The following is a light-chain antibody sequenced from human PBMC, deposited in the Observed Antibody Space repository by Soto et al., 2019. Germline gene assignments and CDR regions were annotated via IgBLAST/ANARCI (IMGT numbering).Light chain of an antibody. V-gene: IGKV3-20*01. CDR1: QSLSSNF. CDR3: HQYGSSPYT. Sequence: IVLTQSPGTLSLSPGDRATLSCRASQSLSSNFLAWYQHKPGQAPRLLIFEASSRATGNPDRFSGSGSGTDFTLTISALEPEDVTVYYCHQYGSSPYTFGHGTKLEIK. CDR2: EAS. J-gene: IGKJ2*01.